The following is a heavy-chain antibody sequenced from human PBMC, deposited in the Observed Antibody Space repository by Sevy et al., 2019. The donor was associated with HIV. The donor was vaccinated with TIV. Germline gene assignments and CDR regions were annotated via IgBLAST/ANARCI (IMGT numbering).Heavy chain of an antibody. D-gene: IGHD2-2*01. CDR3: AKRYCSTITCYDDDFWNPYYCYGLDV. CDR1: GFIFSNYP. V-gene: IGHV3-23*01. CDR2: ISAGGTTT. J-gene: IGHJ6*02. Sequence: GGSLRLSCAASGFIFSNYPMSWVRHSPGKGLEWVSDISAGGTTTYYADSVEGRFTISRDNSKNTVSLKMNSLGAEATAIYYCAKRYCSTITCYDDDFWNPYYCYGLDVWGQGISVTVSS.